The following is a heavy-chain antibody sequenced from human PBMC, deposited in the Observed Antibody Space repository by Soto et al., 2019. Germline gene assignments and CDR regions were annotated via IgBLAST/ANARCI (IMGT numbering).Heavy chain of an antibody. V-gene: IGHV3-21*06. D-gene: IGHD6-13*01. Sequence: PGGSLRLSCAASGFTFTSYTMNWVRQAPGKGLEWVSSISSSSDYIYYADSMKGRVTISRDNAKNSLFLDMNSLTGEDTAVYYCARARVYATGPLDFWGKGTLVTVS. CDR2: ISSSSDYI. CDR1: GFTFTSYT. J-gene: IGHJ4*02. CDR3: ARARVYATGPLDF.